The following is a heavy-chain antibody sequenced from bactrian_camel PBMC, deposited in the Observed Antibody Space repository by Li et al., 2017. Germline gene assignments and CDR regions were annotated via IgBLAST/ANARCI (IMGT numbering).Heavy chain of an antibody. CDR1: GFTFSSYD. Sequence: VQLVESGGGLVQPGGSLRLSCAASGFTFSSYDMAWLRQAPGKGLEWVSTIYTGGDTTYYADSVKGRFTISRENPKNSVYLQMNSLKPEDTALYFCAADYGECTVASSDLRMVDYWGQGTQVTVS. V-gene: IGHV3S40*01. CDR3: AADYGECTVASSDLRMVDY. J-gene: IGHJ4*01. D-gene: IGHD6*01. CDR2: IYTGGDTT.